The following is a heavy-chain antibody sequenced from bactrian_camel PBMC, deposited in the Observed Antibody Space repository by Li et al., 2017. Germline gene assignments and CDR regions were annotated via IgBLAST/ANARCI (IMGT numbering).Heavy chain of an antibody. Sequence: QLVESGGGSVQAGGSLRLSCAASGDTSRSCMAWFRLSPGKEREGVAVIGPSGTTVYADSVKGRFTISQDKAQAAMYLQMNNLKVDDTAMYYCAARRGPCGGTLSLGHWRYNSWGQGTQ. CDR2: IGPSGTT. CDR3: AARRGPCGGTLSLGHWRYNS. D-gene: IGHD1*01. V-gene: IGHV3S55*01. CDR1: GDTSRSC. J-gene: IGHJ6*01.